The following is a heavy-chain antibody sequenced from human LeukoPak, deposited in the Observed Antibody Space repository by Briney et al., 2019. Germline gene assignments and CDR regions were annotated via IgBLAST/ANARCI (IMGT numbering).Heavy chain of an antibody. CDR1: GYTFTSYY. D-gene: IGHD3-22*01. J-gene: IGHJ3*02. CDR3: AKDQYYYDKEGAFDI. Sequence: ASVKVSCKASGYTFTSYYMHWVRQAPGQGLEWMGIINPSGGSTSYAQKFQGRVTMTRDTSTSTVYMELSSLRAEDTAVYYCAKDQYYYDKEGAFDIWGQGTMVTVSS. CDR2: INPSGGST. V-gene: IGHV1-46*01.